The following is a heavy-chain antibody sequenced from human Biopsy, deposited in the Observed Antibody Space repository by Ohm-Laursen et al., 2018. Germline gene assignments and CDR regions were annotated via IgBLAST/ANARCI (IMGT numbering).Heavy chain of an antibody. CDR3: TKDLIPAGTDV. Sequence: SLRLSCSASGFTVNDHAMHWVRHPPGKGLEWVSGISWDSGRIGYADSVEGRFTVSRDNAKKSLYLEMNSLRPEDTPLFYCTKDLIPAGTDVWGQGTTVTVSS. CDR1: GFTVNDHA. V-gene: IGHV3-9*01. CDR2: ISWDSGRI. J-gene: IGHJ6*02.